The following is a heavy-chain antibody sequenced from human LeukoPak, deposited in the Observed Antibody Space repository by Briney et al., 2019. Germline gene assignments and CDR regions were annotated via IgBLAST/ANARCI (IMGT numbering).Heavy chain of an antibody. CDR3: ASENYYDTSGYYGSDY. J-gene: IGHJ4*02. Sequence: GGSLRLSCAASGFTFSSYEMNWVRQAPGKGLEWVSYISSSGSIIYYADSVKGRFTISRDNAKNSLYLQMNSLRAEDTAVYYCASENYYDTSGYYGSDYWGQGTLVTVSS. CDR1: GFTFSSYE. D-gene: IGHD3-22*01. V-gene: IGHV3-48*03. CDR2: ISSSGSII.